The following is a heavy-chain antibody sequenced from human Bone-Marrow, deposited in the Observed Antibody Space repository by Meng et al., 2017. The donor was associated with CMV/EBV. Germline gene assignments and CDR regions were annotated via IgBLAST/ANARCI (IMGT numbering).Heavy chain of an antibody. CDR1: GYTFTRYY. CDR3: TKGGEDGSGSYRHYYYYYGMDV. Sequence: ASVKVSCKASGYTFTRYYMHWVRQAPGQGLEWMGIINPSGGSTSYAQKFQGRVTMTRDTSTSTVYMELSSLRYEDTAVYYCTKGGEDGSGSYRHYYYYYGMDVWGQGTTVTVSS. CDR2: INPSGGST. J-gene: IGHJ6*02. D-gene: IGHD3-10*01. V-gene: IGHV1-46*01.